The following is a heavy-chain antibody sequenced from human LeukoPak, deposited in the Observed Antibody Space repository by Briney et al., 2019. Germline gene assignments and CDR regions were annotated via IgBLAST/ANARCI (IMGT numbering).Heavy chain of an antibody. Sequence: SVKVSCKASGGTFSSYAISWVRQAPRQGLEWMGGIIPIFGTANYAQKFQGRVTITTDESTSTAYMELSSLRAEDTAVYYCARDMGNIAARPSYYYYYMDVWGKGTTVTVSS. V-gene: IGHV1-69*05. D-gene: IGHD6-6*01. J-gene: IGHJ6*03. CDR2: IIPIFGTA. CDR1: GGTFSSYA. CDR3: ARDMGNIAARPSYYYYYMDV.